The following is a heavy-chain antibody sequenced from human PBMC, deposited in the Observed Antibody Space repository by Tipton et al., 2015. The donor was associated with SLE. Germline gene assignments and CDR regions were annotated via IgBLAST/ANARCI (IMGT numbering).Heavy chain of an antibody. D-gene: IGHD3/OR15-3a*01. J-gene: IGHJ4*02. CDR2: IYHSGST. V-gene: IGHV4-30-2*02. Sequence: TLSLTCAVSGDSINNAGYSWSWIRQPPGKGLEWIGYIYHSGSTSYNPSLKSRVSMSVDTSKNQFSLKLTSVTAADTAVYYCARRDFWTGYFDYWGQGTLVTVSS. CDR3: ARRDFWTGYFDY. CDR1: GDSINNAGYS.